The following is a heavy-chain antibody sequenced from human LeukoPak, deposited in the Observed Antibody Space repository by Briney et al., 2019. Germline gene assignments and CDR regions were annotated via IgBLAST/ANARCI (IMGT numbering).Heavy chain of an antibody. CDR1: GFTFSSYG. CDR3: AKKEGGFDH. J-gene: IGHJ4*02. Sequence: GGSLRLSCAASGFTFSSYGMHWVRQAPGKGLEWVAVISYDGSNKYYADSVKGRFTISRDNSKNTLYLQVNSLRADDTAVYYCAKKEGGFDHWGQGALVTVSS. V-gene: IGHV3-30*18. CDR2: ISYDGSNK. D-gene: IGHD1-26*01.